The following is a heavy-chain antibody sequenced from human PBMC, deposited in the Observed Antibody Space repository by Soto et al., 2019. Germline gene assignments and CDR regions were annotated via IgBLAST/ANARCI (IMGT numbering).Heavy chain of an antibody. V-gene: IGHV3-23*01. D-gene: IGHD3-22*01. CDR3: AKGVTDYYDSSGYYYVPFDY. CDR1: GFTFSSYA. J-gene: IGHJ4*02. CDR2: ISGSGGST. Sequence: EVQLLESGGGLVQPGGSLRLSCAASGFTFSSYAMSWVRQAPGKGLEWVSAISGSGGSTYYADSVKGRFTISRDNSKNPLYLQMNSLRAEDTAVYYCAKGVTDYYDSSGYYYVPFDYWGQGTLVTVSS.